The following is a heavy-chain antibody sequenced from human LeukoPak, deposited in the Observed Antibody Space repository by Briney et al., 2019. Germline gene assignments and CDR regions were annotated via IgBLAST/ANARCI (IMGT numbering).Heavy chain of an antibody. J-gene: IGHJ4*02. CDR3: ARARWELPGLFDY. V-gene: IGHV4-59*06. CDR2: IYYSGST. CDR1: GGSISSYY. D-gene: IGHD1-26*01. Sequence: SETLSLTCTVSGGSISSYYWSWIRQPPGKGLEWIGYIYYSGSTYYNPSLKSRVTISVDTSKNQFSLKLSSVTAADTAVYYCARARWELPGLFDYWGQGTLVTVSS.